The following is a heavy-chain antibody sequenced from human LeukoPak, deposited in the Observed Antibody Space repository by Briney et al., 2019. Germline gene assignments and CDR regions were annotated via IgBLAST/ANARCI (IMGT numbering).Heavy chain of an antibody. Sequence: PGGSLRLSCAASGFTFSSYSMNWVRQAPGKGLEWVSSISGSSSYIYYADSVKGRFTISRDNAKNSLYLQMNSLRAEDTAVYYCARLVVAATRYYMDVWGKGTTVTVSS. CDR3: ARLVVAATRYYMDV. CDR1: GFTFSSYS. J-gene: IGHJ6*03. CDR2: ISGSSSYI. V-gene: IGHV3-21*01. D-gene: IGHD2-15*01.